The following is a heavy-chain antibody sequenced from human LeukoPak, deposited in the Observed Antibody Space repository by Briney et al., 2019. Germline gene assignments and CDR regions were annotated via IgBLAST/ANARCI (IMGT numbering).Heavy chain of an antibody. V-gene: IGHV3-11*06. J-gene: IGHJ5*02. CDR3: ARDVENYYVTFDP. CDR2: ISSSSSYT. Sequence: PGGSLRLSCAASGFTFSDYYMSWIRQAPGNGLEWVSYISSSSSYTNYADSVKGRFTISRDNAKNSLYLQMNSLRAEDTAVYYCARDVENYYVTFDPWGQGTLVTVSS. CDR1: GFTFSDYY. D-gene: IGHD3-10*02.